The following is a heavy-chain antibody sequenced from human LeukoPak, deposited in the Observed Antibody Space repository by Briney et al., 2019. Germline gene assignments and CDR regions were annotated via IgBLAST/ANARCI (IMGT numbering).Heavy chain of an antibody. CDR3: AHIRGSYYYDSSGYYDY. V-gene: IGHV3-23*01. J-gene: IGHJ4*02. CDR1: GFTFSSYA. CDR2: ISGSGGST. Sequence: GGSLRLSCAASGFTFSSYAMSWVRQAPGKGLEWVSAISGSGGSTYYADSVKGRFTISRDNSKNTLYLQMNSLRAEDTAVYYCAHIRGSYYYDSSGYYDYWGQGTLATVS. D-gene: IGHD3-22*01.